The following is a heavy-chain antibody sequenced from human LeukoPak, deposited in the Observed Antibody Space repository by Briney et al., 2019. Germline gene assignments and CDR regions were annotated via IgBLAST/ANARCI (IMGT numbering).Heavy chain of an antibody. V-gene: IGHV4-39*01. CDR1: GCSISSSSYY. Sequence: SETLSLTCTVSGCSISSSSYYWVWIRQPPGKGLEWIGRIYFSGSTYYNPSLRSRVTISVDTSKNQFSLKLSSVTAADTAVYYCARRSGYDYMFDYWGQGTLVTVSS. CDR3: ARRSGYDYMFDY. D-gene: IGHD5-12*01. CDR2: IYFSGST. J-gene: IGHJ4*02.